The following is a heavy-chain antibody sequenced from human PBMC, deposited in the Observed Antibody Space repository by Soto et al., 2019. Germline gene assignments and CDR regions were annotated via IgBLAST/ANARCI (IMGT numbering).Heavy chain of an antibody. J-gene: IGHJ5*02. D-gene: IGHD6-25*01. CDR2: INANNGGA. CDR1: GYTFTDYH. Sequence: ASVKVSCKASGYTFTDYHIHWVRQAPAQGLEFMGWINANNGGAGSAQQFQGRVTVTRDTSITTVYMELSNLRSDDTAVYYCAREGGSETLQPSYNWFDTWGQGTLVTVSS. V-gene: IGHV1-2*02. CDR3: AREGGSETLQPSYNWFDT.